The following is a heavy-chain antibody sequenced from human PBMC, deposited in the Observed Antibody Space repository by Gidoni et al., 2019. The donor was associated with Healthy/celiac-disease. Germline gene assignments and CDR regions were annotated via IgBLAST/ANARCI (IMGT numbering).Heavy chain of an antibody. J-gene: IGHJ3*02. D-gene: IGHD4-17*01. V-gene: IGHV3-21*01. Sequence: EVQLVESGGGLVKPGGSLRLSCAASGFTFSSYSMNWVRQAPGKGLEWVSSISSSSSYIYYADSVKGRFTISRDNAKNSLYLQMNSLRAEDTAVYYCARAWGDYPDAFDIWGQGTMVTVSS. CDR2: ISSSSSYI. CDR3: ARAWGDYPDAFDI. CDR1: GFTFSSYS.